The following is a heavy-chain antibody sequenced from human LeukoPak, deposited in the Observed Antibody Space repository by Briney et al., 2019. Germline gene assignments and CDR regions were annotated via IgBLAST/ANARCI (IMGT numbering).Heavy chain of an antibody. CDR1: DGSMGTYY. CDR3: ARGRLGRQHASFFDS. J-gene: IGHJ4*02. CDR2: IYYSGCT. D-gene: IGHD2-2*01. V-gene: IGHV4-59*08. Sequence: SETLSLTCSVSDGSMGTYYWGWIRQPPGKGLEWIGYIYYSGCTTYNPSLKSRVTVSVDTSKNQFSLKLTSMTAADTAVYYCARGRLGRQHASFFDSWGQGTLVTVSS.